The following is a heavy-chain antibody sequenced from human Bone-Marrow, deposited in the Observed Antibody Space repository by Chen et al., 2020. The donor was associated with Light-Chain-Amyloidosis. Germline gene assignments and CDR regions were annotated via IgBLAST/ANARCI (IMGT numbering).Heavy chain of an antibody. J-gene: IGHJ6*03. CDR2: INNGGST. Sequence: QVQLQESGPGRVKPSETLSLTCDVSGTSFRGAYWWNWVRQRPGKGLEWIGEINNGGSTNYNRFLESRVTILTDKSKNQFSLPLTSLTAADTAVYYCARGRFTLPQGINRSYYYMDIWGKGTTVTVSS. CDR1: GTSFRGAYW. V-gene: IGHV4-4*02. D-gene: IGHD3-10*01. CDR3: ARGRFTLPQGINRSYYYMDI.